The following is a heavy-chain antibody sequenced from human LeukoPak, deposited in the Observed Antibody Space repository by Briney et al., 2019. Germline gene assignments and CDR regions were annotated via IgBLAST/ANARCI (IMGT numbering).Heavy chain of an antibody. D-gene: IGHD3-10*01. CDR1: GGTFSSYA. Sequence: SVKVSCKASGGTFSSYAISWVRQAPGQGLESMGGIIPIFGTANYAQKFQGRVTITTDESTSTAYMELSSLRSEDTAVYYCARTTIPTYYYGSGSYSTNYYYYMDVWGKGTTVTVPS. V-gene: IGHV1-69*05. CDR3: ARTTIPTYYYGSGSYSTNYYYYMDV. CDR2: IIPIFGTA. J-gene: IGHJ6*03.